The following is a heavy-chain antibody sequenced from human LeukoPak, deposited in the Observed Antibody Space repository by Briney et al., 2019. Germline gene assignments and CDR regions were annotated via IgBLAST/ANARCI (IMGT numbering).Heavy chain of an antibody. CDR1: GGSISSYY. D-gene: IGHD2-2*01. V-gene: IGHV4-59*08. J-gene: IGHJ6*03. CDR2: IYYSGST. CDR3: ARHGNLVVPANYYYMDV. Sequence: SETLSLTCTVSGGSISSYYWSWIRQPPGKGLEWIGYIYYSGSTNYNPSLKSRVTISVDTSKNQFPLKLSSVTAADTAVYYCARHGNLVVPANYYYMDVWGKGTTVTVSS.